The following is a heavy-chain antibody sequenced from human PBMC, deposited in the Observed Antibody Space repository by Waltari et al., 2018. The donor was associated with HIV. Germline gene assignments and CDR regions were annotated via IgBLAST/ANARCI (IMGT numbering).Heavy chain of an antibody. V-gene: IGHV3-48*03. D-gene: IGHD4-17*01. CDR1: GFTFSSYE. Sequence: EVQLVESGGGLVQPGGSLRLSCAASGFTFSSYEMNWVRQAPGKGLEWVSYISSCGSTLYYADSVKGRFTSSRDNAKNSLFLQMNSLGAEDKAVYYCAGNTVTAPFDYWGQGTLVTVSS. J-gene: IGHJ4*02. CDR3: AGNTVTAPFDY. CDR2: ISSCGSTL.